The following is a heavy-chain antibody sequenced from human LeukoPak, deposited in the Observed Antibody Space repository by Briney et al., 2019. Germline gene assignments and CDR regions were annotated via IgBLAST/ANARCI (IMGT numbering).Heavy chain of an antibody. Sequence: SETLSLTCTVSGASISSTSYYWGWIRQPPGKGLEWIGSIYYTGSTYYNPSLKSPVTISVDTTKKQFPLRLSSVTAADTALYYCARDLSRYSSSSGHGFDPWGQGTLVTVSS. CDR3: ARDLSRYSSSSGHGFDP. CDR2: IYYTGST. CDR1: GASISSTSYY. J-gene: IGHJ5*02. D-gene: IGHD6-6*01. V-gene: IGHV4-39*06.